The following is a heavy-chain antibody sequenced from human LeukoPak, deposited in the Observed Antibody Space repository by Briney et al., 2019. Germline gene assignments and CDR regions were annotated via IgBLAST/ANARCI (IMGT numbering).Heavy chain of an antibody. CDR1: GYSFTSYW. CDR2: IYPGDSDT. Sequence: GESLKISFKGSGYSFTSYWIGWARPTPAKTPEWMGIIYPGDSDTRYSPSFQGQVTISADKSISTAYLQWSSLKASDTAMYYCARLQAPDAFDIWGQGTMVTVSS. CDR3: ARLQAPDAFDI. J-gene: IGHJ3*02. V-gene: IGHV5-51*01.